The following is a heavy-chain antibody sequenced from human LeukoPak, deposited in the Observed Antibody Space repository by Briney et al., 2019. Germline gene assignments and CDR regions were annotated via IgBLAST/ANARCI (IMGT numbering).Heavy chain of an antibody. D-gene: IGHD6-19*01. Sequence: AGGSLRLSCAASGFTFSSYGMHWVRQAPGKGLGWVAVIWYDGSNKYYADSVKGRFTISRDNSKNTLYLQMNSLRAEDTAVYYCARDHSSGWYSDYFDYWGQGTLVTVSS. CDR2: IWYDGSNK. J-gene: IGHJ4*02. V-gene: IGHV3-33*01. CDR3: ARDHSSGWYSDYFDY. CDR1: GFTFSSYG.